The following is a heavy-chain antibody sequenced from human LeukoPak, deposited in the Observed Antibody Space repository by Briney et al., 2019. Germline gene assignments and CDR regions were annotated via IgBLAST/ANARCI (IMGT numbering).Heavy chain of an antibody. Sequence: ASVKVSCKASGYTFTGYYMHWVRQAPGQGLEWMGWINPNSGGTNYAQKFQGRVTMTRDTSISTAYMELSRLRSDDTAVYYCARDNHYYDSSGYRGLYYYYGMDVWGQGTTVTVSS. D-gene: IGHD3-22*01. CDR3: ARDNHYYDSSGYRGLYYYYGMDV. J-gene: IGHJ6*02. V-gene: IGHV1-2*02. CDR2: INPNSGGT. CDR1: GYTFTGYY.